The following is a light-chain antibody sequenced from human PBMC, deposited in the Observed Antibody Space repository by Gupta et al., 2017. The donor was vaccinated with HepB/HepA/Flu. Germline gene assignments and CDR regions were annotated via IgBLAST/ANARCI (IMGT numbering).Light chain of an antibody. CDR2: ENN. J-gene: IGLJ1*01. V-gene: IGLV1-51*02. CDR1: SSNLGNNY. CDR3: GTWDSSLSAYV. Sequence: QSVSPPPPSVSAAPGQEVTISCSGSSSNLGNNYVSWYQQLPETAPKLLIYENNKRPSGIPDRFSGSKSGTSATLGITGLQTGDEADYYCGTWDSSLSAYVFGTGTKVTVL.